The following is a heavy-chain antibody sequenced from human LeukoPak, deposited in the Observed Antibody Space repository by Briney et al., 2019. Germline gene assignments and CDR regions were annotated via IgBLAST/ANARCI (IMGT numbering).Heavy chain of an antibody. V-gene: IGHV4-34*01. CDR1: GGSFSGYY. J-gene: IGHJ4*02. D-gene: IGHD4-17*01. CDR3: ASRKDYGDYVAPSDFDY. Sequence: SETLSLTCAVYGGSFSGYYWIWIRQPPGKGLEWIGEINHSGSTNYNPSLKSRVTISVDTSKNQFSLKLSSVTAADTAVYYCASRKDYGDYVAPSDFDYWGQGTLVTVSS. CDR2: INHSGST.